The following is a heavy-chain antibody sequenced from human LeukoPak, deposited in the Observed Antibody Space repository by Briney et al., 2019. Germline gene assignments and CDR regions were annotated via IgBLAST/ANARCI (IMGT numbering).Heavy chain of an antibody. CDR3: AKDSFGVVPAAIQGN. J-gene: IGHJ4*02. CDR2: IRYDGSNK. V-gene: IGHV3-30*02. Sequence: GGSLRLSCAASGFTFSSYGMHWVRQAPGKGLEWVAFIRYDGSNKYYADSVKGRFTISRDNSKNTLYLQMNSLRAEDTAVYYCAKDSFGVVPAAIQGNWGQGTLVTVSS. D-gene: IGHD2-2*02. CDR1: GFTFSSYG.